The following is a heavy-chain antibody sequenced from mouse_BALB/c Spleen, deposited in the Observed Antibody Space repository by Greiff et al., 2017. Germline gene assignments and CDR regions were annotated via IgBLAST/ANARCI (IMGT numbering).Heavy chain of an antibody. CDR1: GFTFSSFG. J-gene: IGHJ1*01. CDR3: ARSDEGFDV. V-gene: IGHV5-17*02. Sequence: EVQVVESGGGLVQPGGSRKLSCAASGFTFSSFGMHWVRQAPEKGLEWVAYISSGSSTIYYADTVKGRFTISRDNPKNTLFLQMTSLRSEDTAMYYCARSDEGFDVWGAGTTVTVSS. CDR2: ISSGSSTI.